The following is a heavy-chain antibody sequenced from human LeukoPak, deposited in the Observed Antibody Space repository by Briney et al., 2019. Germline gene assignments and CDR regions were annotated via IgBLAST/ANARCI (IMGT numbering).Heavy chain of an antibody. V-gene: IGHV3-33*06. Sequence: SGGSLRPSCAASGFTLSNYGMHWVRQAPGKGLDWVAVIWYDGSYKYYADSVKGRFTISRDNSKNTLCLQMNSLRAEDTAVYYCAKVVQYTASTGTGLDYWGQGTLVTVSS. CDR1: GFTLSNYG. J-gene: IGHJ4*02. D-gene: IGHD6-13*01. CDR3: AKVVQYTASTGTGLDY. CDR2: IWYDGSYK.